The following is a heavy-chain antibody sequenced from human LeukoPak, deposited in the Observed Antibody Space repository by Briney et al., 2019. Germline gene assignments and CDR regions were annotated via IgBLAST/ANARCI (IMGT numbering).Heavy chain of an antibody. Sequence: GGSLRLSCAASGFTFDDYGMSWVRQAPGKGLEWVSGINWYGGSTGYADSVKGRFTISRDNAKNSLYLQMNSLRAEDTALYYCARSYDSSGYGAFDIWGQGTMVTVSS. CDR2: INWYGGST. V-gene: IGHV3-20*04. CDR1: GFTFDDYG. CDR3: ARSYDSSGYGAFDI. D-gene: IGHD3-22*01. J-gene: IGHJ3*02.